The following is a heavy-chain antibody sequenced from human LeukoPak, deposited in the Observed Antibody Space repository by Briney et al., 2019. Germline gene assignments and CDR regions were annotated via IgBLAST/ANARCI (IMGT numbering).Heavy chain of an antibody. Sequence: PGGSLRLSCAASGFTFSSYGMHWVRQAPGKGLEWVAVISYDGSNKYYADSVKGRFTISRDNSKNTLYLQMNSLRAEDTAVYYCAKLWGGGYDSGLDYWGQGTLVTVSS. CDR2: ISYDGSNK. CDR1: GFTFSSYG. CDR3: AKLWGGGYDSGLDY. V-gene: IGHV3-30*18. J-gene: IGHJ4*02. D-gene: IGHD5-12*01.